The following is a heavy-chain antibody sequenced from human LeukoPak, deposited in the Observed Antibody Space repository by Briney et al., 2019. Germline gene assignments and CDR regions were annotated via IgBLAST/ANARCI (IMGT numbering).Heavy chain of an antibody. V-gene: IGHV1-18*01. CDR1: GYTFTSYG. J-gene: IGHJ4*02. CDR2: ISSYNGNT. CDR3: ARGSFPSDDILTGPFDN. D-gene: IGHD3-9*01. Sequence: ASVKVSCKASGYTFTSYGISWVRQAPGQGLEWMGWISSYNGNTNYAQKLQGRATMTTDTSTSTGYMELRSLRSDDTAVYYCARGSFPSDDILTGPFDNWGQGTLVTVSS.